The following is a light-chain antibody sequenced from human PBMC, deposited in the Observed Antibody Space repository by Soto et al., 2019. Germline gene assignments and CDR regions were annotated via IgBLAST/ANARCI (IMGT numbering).Light chain of an antibody. Sequence: QSALTQPASVSGSPGQSITISCTGSSSDVGNYNYVSWYRQHPGKAPKLIVFDVSNRPSGISNRFSGSESGNTASLTISGLQTEDEGDYYCYSYTSTSTVIFGGGTKLTVL. CDR2: DVS. CDR1: SSDVGNYNY. V-gene: IGLV2-14*03. CDR3: YSYTSTSTVI. J-gene: IGLJ2*01.